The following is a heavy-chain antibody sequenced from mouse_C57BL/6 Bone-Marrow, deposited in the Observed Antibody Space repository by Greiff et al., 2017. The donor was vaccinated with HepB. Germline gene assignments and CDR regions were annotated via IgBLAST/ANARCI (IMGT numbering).Heavy chain of an antibody. CDR2: INPSDSET. CDR3: ERSDRGGGSSIDY. J-gene: IGHJ2*01. D-gene: IGHD1-1*01. Sequence: QVQLQQPGAELVRPGSSVKLSCKASGYTFTSYWMHWVKQRPRQGLEWIGNINPSDSETHYNQKFKDKATLTVDKSSSTAYMQLSSLTSEDSAVYYCERSDRGGGSSIDYWGQGTTVTVSS. V-gene: IGHV1-52*01. CDR1: GYTFTSYW.